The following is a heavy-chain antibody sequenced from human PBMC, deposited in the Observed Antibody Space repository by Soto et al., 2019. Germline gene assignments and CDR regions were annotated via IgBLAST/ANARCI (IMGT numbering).Heavy chain of an antibody. V-gene: IGHV2-5*01. Sequence: PTLVNPTQTLTLTCTFSGFSLSTSEVGVGWIRQPPGKALEWLALIFWNDDERYNPSLKRRLTITKDISKNQVVLTMTNMDPMDTATYYCAHSRVFDWFDPWGQGTLVTVSS. D-gene: IGHD6-13*01. CDR1: GFSLSTSEVG. J-gene: IGHJ5*02. CDR3: AHSRVFDWFDP. CDR2: IFWNDDE.